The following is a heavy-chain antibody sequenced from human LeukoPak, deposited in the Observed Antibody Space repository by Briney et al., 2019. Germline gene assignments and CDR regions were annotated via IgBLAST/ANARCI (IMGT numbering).Heavy chain of an antibody. V-gene: IGHV3-7*01. D-gene: IGHD5-12*01. J-gene: IGHJ4*02. CDR1: GFSFSAAW. CDR3: VNLGYSD. CDR2: IKNDGSDK. Sequence: GGSLRLSCEASGFSFSAAWMTWVPQAPGKGLEWVATIKNDGSDKYYVDSVKGRFTLSRDNAKNSVYLQMNSLRVEDTAVYYCVNLGYSDGGQGTLVTVSS.